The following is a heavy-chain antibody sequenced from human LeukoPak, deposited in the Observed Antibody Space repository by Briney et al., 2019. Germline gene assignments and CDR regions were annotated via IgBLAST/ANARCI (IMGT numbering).Heavy chain of an antibody. J-gene: IGHJ4*02. CDR2: IYYSGST. Sequence: SETLSLTCTVSGGSISSYYWSWIRQPPGKGLEWIGYIYYSGSTNYNPSLKSRVTISVDTSKNQFSLKLSSVTAADTPVYYCARGHYGETDYWGQGTLVTVSS. CDR3: ARGHYGETDY. D-gene: IGHD4-17*01. CDR1: GGSISSYY. V-gene: IGHV4-59*01.